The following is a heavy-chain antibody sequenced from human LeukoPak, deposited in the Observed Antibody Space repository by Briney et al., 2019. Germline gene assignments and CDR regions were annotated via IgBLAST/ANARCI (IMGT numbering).Heavy chain of an antibody. Sequence: GGSLRLSCAASGFTFSRHWMSWVRQAPGKGLEWVANVKQDGSEEFYVDSVKGRFTISRDNAKNSLYLQMNSLRAEDTAVYYCAKDTYYHDSSGYYTFDYWGQGTLVTVSS. J-gene: IGHJ4*02. D-gene: IGHD3-22*01. CDR1: GFTFSRHW. CDR3: AKDTYYHDSSGYYTFDY. CDR2: VKQDGSEE. V-gene: IGHV3-7*01.